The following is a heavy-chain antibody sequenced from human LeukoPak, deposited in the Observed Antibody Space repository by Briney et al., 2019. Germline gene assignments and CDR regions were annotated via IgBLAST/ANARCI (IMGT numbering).Heavy chain of an antibody. D-gene: IGHD3-16*01. CDR3: ARNGRGTYDY. V-gene: IGHV1-2*02. CDR2: INPNGGGT. CDR1: GYTFTTYF. Sequence: ASVKVSCKASGYTFTTYFFHWVRHAPGQGLEWRGWINPNGGGTRYAQKFQGRVTMTRDTSISTTYMELTRLSSDDTAVYYCARNGRGTYDYWGQGTLVTVSS. J-gene: IGHJ4*02.